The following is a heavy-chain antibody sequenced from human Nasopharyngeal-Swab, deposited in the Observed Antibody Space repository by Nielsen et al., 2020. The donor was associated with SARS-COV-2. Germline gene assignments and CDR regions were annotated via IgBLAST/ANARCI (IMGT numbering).Heavy chain of an antibody. CDR3: AKEGATGWFDP. CDR2: ISHNSGT. V-gene: IGHV4-59*11. CDR1: GVSITSQY. Sequence: SETLSLTCTVSGVSITSQYWSWIRQPPGKGLEWIGYISHNSGTSCNPSLKSRVTMFMDTSKNQFSLRLRSVTAADTAVYYCAKEGATGWFDPCGQGTLVTVSS. J-gene: IGHJ5*02.